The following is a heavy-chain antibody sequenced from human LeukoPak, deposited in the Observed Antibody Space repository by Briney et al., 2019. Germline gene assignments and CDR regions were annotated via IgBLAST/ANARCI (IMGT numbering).Heavy chain of an antibody. CDR2: IKQDGSEK. CDR1: GFTYSSYW. Sequence: GGSLRLSCAASGFTYSSYWMSWVRQAPGKGLEWVANIKQDGSEKYYVDSVKGRFTISRDNAKNSLYLQMNSLRAEDTAVYYCARKVYSGSYPARQDVFDIWGQGTMVTVSS. D-gene: IGHD1-26*01. CDR3: ARKVYSGSYPARQDVFDI. V-gene: IGHV3-7*01. J-gene: IGHJ3*02.